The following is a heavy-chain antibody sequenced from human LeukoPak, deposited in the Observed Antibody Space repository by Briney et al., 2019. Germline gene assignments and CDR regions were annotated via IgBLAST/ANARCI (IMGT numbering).Heavy chain of an antibody. CDR3: ARRRDGYNLYYFDY. CDR2: FYYSGSL. D-gene: IGHD5-24*01. J-gene: IGHJ4*02. Sequence: PSETLSLTCTVSGDSISSGVYYSGWIRQPPGKGLEWIGSFYYSGSLYYNPSLKSRVTISVDTSKSQFSLKLSSVSAADTAVYYCARRRDGYNLYYFDYWGQGILVTVSS. V-gene: IGHV4-39*01. CDR1: GDSISSGVYY.